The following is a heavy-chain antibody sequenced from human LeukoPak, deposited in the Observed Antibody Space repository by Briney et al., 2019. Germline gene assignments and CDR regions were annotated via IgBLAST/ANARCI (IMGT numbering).Heavy chain of an antibody. V-gene: IGHV1-2*02. CDR2: INPDSGGT. CDR1: GYTFTANY. Sequence: ASVKVSCTTSGYTFTANYIHWVRQAPGQGLEWMGWINPDSGGTNFAQKFQGRVTMTRDTSISTAYMELSSLRSEDTAVYYCARGGFYDSSGYVVYWGQGTLVTVSS. CDR3: ARGGFYDSSGYVVY. D-gene: IGHD3-22*01. J-gene: IGHJ4*02.